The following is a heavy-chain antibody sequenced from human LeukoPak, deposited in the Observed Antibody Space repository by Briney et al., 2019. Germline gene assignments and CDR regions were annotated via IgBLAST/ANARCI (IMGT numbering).Heavy chain of an antibody. Sequence: SETLSLTCTVSGGSISGYYWSWIRQPPGKGLEWIGEINHSGSTNYNPSLKSRVTISVDTSKNQFSLKLSSVTAADTAVYYCARDVVVVAATAYYYYYGMDVWGQGTTVTVSS. CDR3: ARDVVVVAATAYYYYYGMDV. D-gene: IGHD2-15*01. V-gene: IGHV4-34*01. CDR2: INHSGST. J-gene: IGHJ6*02. CDR1: GGSISGYY.